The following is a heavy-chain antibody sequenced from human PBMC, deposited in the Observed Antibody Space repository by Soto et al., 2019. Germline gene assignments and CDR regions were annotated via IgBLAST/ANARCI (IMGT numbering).Heavy chain of an antibody. J-gene: IGHJ6*02. CDR2: IYSGGST. Sequence: EVQLVETGGGLIQPGGSLRLSCAASGFTVSSNYMSWVRQAPGKGLEWVSVIYSGGSTYYADSVKGRFTISRDNSKNTLYLQMNSLRAEDTAVYYCASDGTYCSGGSCYTSAGYYYGMDVWGQVTTVTVSS. D-gene: IGHD2-15*01. V-gene: IGHV3-53*02. CDR1: GFTVSSNY. CDR3: ASDGTYCSGGSCYTSAGYYYGMDV.